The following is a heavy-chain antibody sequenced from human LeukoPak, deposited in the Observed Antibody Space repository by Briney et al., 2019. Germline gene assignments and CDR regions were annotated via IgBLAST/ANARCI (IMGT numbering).Heavy chain of an antibody. Sequence: GGSLRLFCAASGFTFSNAWMNWVRQGPGKGLVWVSRINSDGSSTGYEDSVKGRFTISRDNAKNTLDLQMNNLRAEDTAVYYCARAGEGLQSYGFDMWGQGTKVSVST. J-gene: IGHJ3*02. CDR1: GFTFSNAW. CDR3: ARAGEGLQSYGFDM. CDR2: INSDGSST. D-gene: IGHD4-11*01. V-gene: IGHV3-74*01.